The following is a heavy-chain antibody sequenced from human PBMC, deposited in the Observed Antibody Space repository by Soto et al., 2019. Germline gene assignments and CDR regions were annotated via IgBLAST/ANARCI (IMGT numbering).Heavy chain of an antibody. J-gene: IGHJ6*02. V-gene: IGHV3-48*02. Sequence: GGSLRLSCEASGFTFTNYNMNWVRQAPGKGLEWLSYISGSSSTIYYADSVKGRFTISRDNARNSLHLQMSGLRDEDTAVYYCARGTYGLDVWGQGTTVTVSS. CDR3: ARGTYGLDV. CDR2: ISGSSSTI. CDR1: GFTFTNYN. D-gene: IGHD2-8*01.